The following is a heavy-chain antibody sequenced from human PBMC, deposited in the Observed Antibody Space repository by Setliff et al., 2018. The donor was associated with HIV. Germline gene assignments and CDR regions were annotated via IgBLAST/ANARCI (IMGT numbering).Heavy chain of an antibody. V-gene: IGHV4-59*11. CDR3: ARGPTSFYFDY. CDR1: GPSINIHY. D-gene: IGHD1-1*01. Sequence: SETLSLTCTVSGPSINIHYWSWIRQSPGKGFEWIGYIYSTGSTNYNPSLQSRVTISMVASRNQFSLKVTSVTAADTAVYYCARGPTSFYFDYWGQGTLVTVS. CDR2: IYSTGST. J-gene: IGHJ4*02.